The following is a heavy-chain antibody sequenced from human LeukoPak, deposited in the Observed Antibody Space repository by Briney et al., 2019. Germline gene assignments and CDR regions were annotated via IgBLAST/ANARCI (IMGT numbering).Heavy chain of an antibody. D-gene: IGHD5-24*01. CDR1: GFIFKKYW. CDR2: IKEDGSET. CDR3: ARETPRRGETRDGYR. V-gene: IGHV3-7*01. Sequence: PGESLRLSCAASGFIFKKYWMNWVRQVPGKGLECLANIKEDGSETYYADSVKGRFTISRDNPKNLLFLQINSLRVEDTAVYYCARETPRRGETRDGYRWGQGTVVIVSS. J-gene: IGHJ4*02.